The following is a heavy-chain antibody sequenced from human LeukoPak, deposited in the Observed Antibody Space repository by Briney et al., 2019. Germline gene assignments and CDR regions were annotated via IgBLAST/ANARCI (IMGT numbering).Heavy chain of an antibody. CDR2: ISPGSRTI. Sequence: PGGSLRLSCAASGFTFSSYNMNWVRQAPGKGLEWVSYISPGSRTIHYADSVKGRFTISRDNAKNSLYLQMNSLRDEDTAVYYCARSKQLDYWGQGALVTVSS. J-gene: IGHJ4*02. CDR1: GFTFSSYN. D-gene: IGHD6-13*01. CDR3: ARSKQLDY. V-gene: IGHV3-48*02.